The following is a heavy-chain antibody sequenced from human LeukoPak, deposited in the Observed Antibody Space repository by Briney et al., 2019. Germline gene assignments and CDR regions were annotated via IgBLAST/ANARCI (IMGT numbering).Heavy chain of an antibody. J-gene: IGHJ4*02. CDR2: TREDGSEK. Sequence: GGSLRLSCTASGFTFSTYWMSWVRQAPGKGLEWVVNTREDGSEKYYVDSVKGRFTISRDNAKNSLYLQMNSLRAEDTAVYYCARDDAAAGDYWGQGTLVTVSS. CDR1: GFTFSTYW. D-gene: IGHD6-25*01. V-gene: IGHV3-7*01. CDR3: ARDDAAAGDY.